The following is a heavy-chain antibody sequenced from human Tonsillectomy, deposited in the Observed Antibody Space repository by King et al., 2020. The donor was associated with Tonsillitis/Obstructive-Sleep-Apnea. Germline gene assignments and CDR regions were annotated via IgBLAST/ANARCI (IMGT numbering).Heavy chain of an antibody. CDR3: AGDAALADKHYYYYMDV. D-gene: IGHD2-15*01. CDR1: GGTFSSYA. Sequence: QLVQSGAEVKKPGSSVKVSCKASGGTFSSYAISWVRQAPGQGLEWMGGIIPIFGTANYAQKFQGRVTITADESTSTAYMELSSLRSEDTAVYYCAGDAALADKHYYYYMDVWGKGTTVTVSS. CDR2: IIPIFGTA. J-gene: IGHJ6*03. V-gene: IGHV1-69*12.